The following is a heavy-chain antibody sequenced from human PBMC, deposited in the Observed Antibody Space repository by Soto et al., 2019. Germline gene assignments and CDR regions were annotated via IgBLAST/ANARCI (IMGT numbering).Heavy chain of an antibody. J-gene: IGHJ6*02. Sequence: LRLSWATSEVTFSNYRRNWVREAPWKGLEWVASISGSGKDTFYRDSVKGRFTISRDNAESSLVLQMNSLTVDDTAVYHCARVHLVRTSSYYCGMDVWGPGPTVTVSS. D-gene: IGHD6-6*01. CDR1: EVTFSNYR. V-gene: IGHV3-21*06. CDR3: ARVHLVRTSSYYCGMDV. CDR2: ISGSGKDT.